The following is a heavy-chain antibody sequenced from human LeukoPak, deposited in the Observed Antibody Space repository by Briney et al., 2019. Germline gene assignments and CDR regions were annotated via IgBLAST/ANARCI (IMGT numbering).Heavy chain of an antibody. CDR3: ARDTHDYGDYVATYYYGMDV. V-gene: IGHV1-18*01. CDR2: ISAYNGNT. D-gene: IGHD4-17*01. J-gene: IGHJ6*02. Sequence: AASVKVSFKASGYTFTSYGISWVRQAPGQGLEWMGWISAYNGNTNYAQKLQGRVTMTTDTSTSTAYMELRSLRSDDTAVYYCARDTHDYGDYVATYYYGMDVWGQGTTVTVSS. CDR1: GYTFTSYG.